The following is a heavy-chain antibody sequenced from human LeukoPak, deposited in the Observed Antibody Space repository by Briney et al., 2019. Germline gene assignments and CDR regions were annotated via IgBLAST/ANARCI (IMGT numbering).Heavy chain of an antibody. CDR1: GYTFTSYA. J-gene: IGHJ3*02. CDR3: ARLTGTGDAFDI. CDR2: INAGNGNT. D-gene: IGHD1-14*01. V-gene: IGHV1-3*03. Sequence: ASVKVSCKASGYTFTSYAMHWVRQAPGQRLEWMGRINAGNGNTKYSQEFQGRVTITRDTSASTAYMELSSLRSEDMAVYYCARLTGTGDAFDIWGQGTMVTVSS.